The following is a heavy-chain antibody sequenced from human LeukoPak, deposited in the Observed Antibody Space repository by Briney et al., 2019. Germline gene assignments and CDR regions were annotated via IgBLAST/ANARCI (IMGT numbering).Heavy chain of an antibody. CDR2: INPHSGGI. Sequence: GASVKVSCKASGYTFSGYYLHWVRQAPGQGLEWMGWINPHSGGINYAQKFQGRVTMTRDTSISTAYMELSRLRSDDTAMYYCASVYGSGSYSGYWGQGTLVTVSS. J-gene: IGHJ4*02. D-gene: IGHD3-10*01. V-gene: IGHV1-2*02. CDR3: ASVYGSGSYSGY. CDR1: GYTFSGYY.